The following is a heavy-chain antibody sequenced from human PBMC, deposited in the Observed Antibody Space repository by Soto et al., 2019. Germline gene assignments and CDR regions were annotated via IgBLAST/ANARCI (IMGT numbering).Heavy chain of an antibody. Sequence: QVTLKESGPVLVKPTETLTLTCTVSGFSLSNARMAVSWIRQPPGKALEWLAHIFSNDEKSYSTSLKSRLTSSKDTSKSQVVLTMTNMDPVDTATYYCARIPIVGAPNYYGMDVWGQGTTVTVSS. CDR3: ARIPIVGAPNYYGMDV. J-gene: IGHJ6*02. V-gene: IGHV2-26*01. CDR1: GFSLSNARMA. D-gene: IGHD2-15*01. CDR2: IFSNDEK.